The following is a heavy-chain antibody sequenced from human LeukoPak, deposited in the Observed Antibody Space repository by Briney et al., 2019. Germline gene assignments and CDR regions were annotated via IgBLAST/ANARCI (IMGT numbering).Heavy chain of an antibody. CDR2: ISGSGANT. CDR1: GFIFSSYA. J-gene: IGHJ4*02. V-gene: IGHV3-23*01. Sequence: GGSLRLSCAASGFIFSSYAMTWVRQAPGKGLEWVSGISGSGANTYYADSVKGRFTISRDNSKDTLYLQMNSLRAEDTAIYYCAKDPVGDSSGYGVDYWGQGTLVTVSS. D-gene: IGHD3-22*01. CDR3: AKDPVGDSSGYGVDY.